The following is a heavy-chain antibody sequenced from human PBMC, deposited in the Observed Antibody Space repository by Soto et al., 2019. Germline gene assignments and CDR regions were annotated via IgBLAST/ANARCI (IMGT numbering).Heavy chain of an antibody. Sequence: QVQLVQSGAEVKKPGASVKVSCKASGYTFTSYGISWVRQAPGQGLEWMGWISAYNGNTNYAQKLQGRVTMTTDTSTSTAYMELRSLRSEDTAVYYCARAGDIVVVVARGAFDIWGQGTMVTVSS. CDR3: ARAGDIVVVVARGAFDI. J-gene: IGHJ3*02. CDR1: GYTFTSYG. D-gene: IGHD2-15*01. V-gene: IGHV1-18*04. CDR2: ISAYNGNT.